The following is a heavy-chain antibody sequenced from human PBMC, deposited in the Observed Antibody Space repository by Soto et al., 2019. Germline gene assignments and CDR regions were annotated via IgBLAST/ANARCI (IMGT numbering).Heavy chain of an antibody. CDR2: ISYDGSNK. D-gene: IGHD6-19*01. J-gene: IGHJ6*02. CDR1: GFTFSSYG. V-gene: IGHV3-30*18. Sequence: PGGSLRLSCAASGFTFSSYGMHWVRQAPGKGLEWVAVISYDGSNKYYADSVKGRFTISRDNSKNTLYLQMNGLRAEDTAVYYCAKDIAVAGIPRDYYYGMDVWGQGTTVTVSS. CDR3: AKDIAVAGIPRDYYYGMDV.